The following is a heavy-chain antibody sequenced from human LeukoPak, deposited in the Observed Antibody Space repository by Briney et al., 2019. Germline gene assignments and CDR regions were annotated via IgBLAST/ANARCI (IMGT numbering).Heavy chain of an antibody. D-gene: IGHD6-6*01. CDR3: AREYTTSSSFDS. CDR1: GFTFSNAW. V-gene: IGHV3-15*07. J-gene: IGHJ4*02. CDR2: IKRKTDGGTT. Sequence: GGSLRLSCAASGFTFSNAWMNWVRQAPGKGLEWVGRIKRKTDGGTTDYAAPVKGRFTISRDDSKNTLYLQMNSLKASDTAMYYCAREYTTSSSFDSWGQGTLVTVSS.